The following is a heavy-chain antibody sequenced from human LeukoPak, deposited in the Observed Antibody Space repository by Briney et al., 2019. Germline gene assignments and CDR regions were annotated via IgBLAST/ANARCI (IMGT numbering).Heavy chain of an antibody. J-gene: IGHJ4*02. Sequence: GGSLRLSCAASGFTFDDYAMHWVRQAPGKGLEWVSGISWNSGSIGYADSVKGRFTISRDNAKNSLYLQMNSLRAEDTALYYCANSFTRGYSYGSPPGYWGQGTLVTVSS. CDR1: GFTFDDYA. D-gene: IGHD5-18*01. V-gene: IGHV3-9*01. CDR3: ANSFTRGYSYGSPPGY. CDR2: ISWNSGSI.